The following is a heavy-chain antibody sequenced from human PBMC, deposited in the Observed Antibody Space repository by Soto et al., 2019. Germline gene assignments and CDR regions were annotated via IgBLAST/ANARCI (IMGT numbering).Heavy chain of an antibody. D-gene: IGHD2-8*01. J-gene: IGHJ3*02. CDR1: GFSVDDYA. CDR3: VKDYGRHSGDGMHI. Sequence: PGGSLRLSCAASGFSVDDYAMHWVRQGPGKGLEWVSGINWDGGKIGYADSVKGRFTISRGSAKNSLFLQMSGLRADDTALYYCVKDYGRHSGDGMHIWGQGTKVTVSS. V-gene: IGHV3-9*01. CDR2: INWDGGKI.